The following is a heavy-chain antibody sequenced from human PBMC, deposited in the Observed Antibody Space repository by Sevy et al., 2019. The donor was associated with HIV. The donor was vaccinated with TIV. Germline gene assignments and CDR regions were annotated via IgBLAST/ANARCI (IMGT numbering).Heavy chain of an antibody. CDR2: INPIFGTA. V-gene: IGHV1-69*13. D-gene: IGHD4-17*01. J-gene: IGHJ4*02. Sequence: ASVKVSCKASGGTLSSYALSWVRQAPGQGLEWMGGINPIFGTANYAPKFQGRVTITADESTSTAYMELSSLRSEDTAVYYCARGSYGDYTWGQGTLVTVSS. CDR1: GGTLSSYA. CDR3: ARGSYGDYT.